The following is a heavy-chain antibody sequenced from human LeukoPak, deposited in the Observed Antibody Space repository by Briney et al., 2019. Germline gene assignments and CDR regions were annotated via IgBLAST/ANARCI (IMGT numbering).Heavy chain of an antibody. V-gene: IGHV3-66*01. J-gene: IGHJ4*02. Sequence: GGSLRLSCAASGFTVSSNYMSWIRQAPGKGLEWVSVIYSGGSTYYADSVKGRFTISRDNSKNTLYLQMNSLRAEDTAVYYCARARIAAAGIHGWGQGTLVTVSS. CDR1: GFTVSSNY. CDR3: ARARIAAAGIHG. D-gene: IGHD6-13*01. CDR2: IYSGGST.